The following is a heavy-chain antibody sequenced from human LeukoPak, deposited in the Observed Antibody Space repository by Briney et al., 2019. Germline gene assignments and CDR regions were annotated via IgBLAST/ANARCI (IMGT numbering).Heavy chain of an antibody. D-gene: IGHD2-2*01. V-gene: IGHV3-48*01. J-gene: IGHJ6*03. CDR1: GFTFSSYS. CDR3: ARDQPSYCSSTSCPMHYYYMDV. CDR2: ISSSSSTI. Sequence: QPGGSLRLSCAASGFTFSSYSMNWVRQAPGKGLEWVSYISSSSSTIYYADSVKGRFTISRDNAKNSLYLQMNSLRAEDTAVYYCARDQPSYCSSTSCPMHYYYMDVWGKGTTVTVSS.